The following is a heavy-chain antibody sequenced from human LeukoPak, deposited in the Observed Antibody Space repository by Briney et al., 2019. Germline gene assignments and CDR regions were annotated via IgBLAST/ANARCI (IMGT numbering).Heavy chain of an antibody. CDR3: ARVTGYRIEDYWDY. CDR1: GGSISDYY. J-gene: IGHJ4*02. V-gene: IGHV4-59*01. D-gene: IGHD6-13*01. CDR2: IYYSGSN. Sequence: SETLSLSCTASGGSISDYYWSWIRQSPGKGLEWVWSIYYSGSNNYNPSLMSRGTISLEKNANNFPLLLRSVTTADTTVYYCARVTGYRIEDYWDYWGQGTLGTVSS.